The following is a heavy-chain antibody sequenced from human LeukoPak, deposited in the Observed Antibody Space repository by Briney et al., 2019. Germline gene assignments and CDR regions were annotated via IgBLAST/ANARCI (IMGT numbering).Heavy chain of an antibody. V-gene: IGHV5-10-1*01. CDR1: GYSFTSYW. CDR3: ASGYYYGSGIRGRDAFDI. CDR2: IDPSDSYT. J-gene: IGHJ3*02. D-gene: IGHD3-10*01. Sequence: GESLRISCKGSGYSFTSYWISWVRQMPGKGLEWMGRIDPSDSYTNYSPSFQGHVTISADKSISAAYLQRSSLKASDTAMYYCASGYYYGSGIRGRDAFDIWGQGTMVTVSS.